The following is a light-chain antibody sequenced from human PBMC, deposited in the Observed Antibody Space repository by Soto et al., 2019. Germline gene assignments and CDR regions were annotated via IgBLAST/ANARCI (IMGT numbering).Light chain of an antibody. CDR3: AAWDDNLRGYWV. J-gene: IGLJ2*01. Sequence: QSVLTQPPSASGNPGQRVTISCSGATSNIGSNYVYWYQHLPGTAPKLLTYTDNERPSGFPDRCSGSKSGTSASLAISGLRSEDEADYYCAAWDDNLRGYWVFGGGTKLTVL. CDR1: TSNIGSNY. CDR2: TDN. V-gene: IGLV1-47*02.